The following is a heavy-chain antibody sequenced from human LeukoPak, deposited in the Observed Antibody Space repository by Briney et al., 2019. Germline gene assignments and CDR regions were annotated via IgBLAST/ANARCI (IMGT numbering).Heavy chain of an antibody. D-gene: IGHD2-2*01. V-gene: IGHV1-3*01. J-gene: IGHJ6*04. CDR1: GYTFTSYA. CDR2: INAGNGNT. Sequence: GASVKVSCKASGYTFTSYAMHWVRQAPGQRLEWMGWINAGNGNTKYSQKFQGRVTITRDTSASTAYMELSSLRSEDTAVYYCARVGLDCSSTSCYRGGGYYYYYYGMDVWGKGTTVTVSS. CDR3: ARVGLDCSSTSCYRGGGYYYYYYGMDV.